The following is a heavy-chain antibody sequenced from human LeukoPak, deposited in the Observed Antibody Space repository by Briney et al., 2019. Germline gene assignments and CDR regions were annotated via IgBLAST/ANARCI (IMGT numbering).Heavy chain of an antibody. D-gene: IGHD3-3*01. CDR1: GFTFSSYA. CDR3: AKDPPYYDFWSGYWFNYYYMDV. V-gene: IGHV3-23*01. CDR2: ISGSGGST. Sequence: GGSLRLSCAASGFTFSSYAMSWVRQAPGKGLEWVSAISGSGGSTYYADSVKGRFTISRDNSKNTLYLQMNSLRAEDTAVYYCAKDPPYYDFWSGYWFNYYYMDVWGKGTTVTVSS. J-gene: IGHJ6*03.